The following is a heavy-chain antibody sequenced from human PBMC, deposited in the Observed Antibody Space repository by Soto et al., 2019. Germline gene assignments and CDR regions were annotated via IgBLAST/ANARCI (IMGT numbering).Heavy chain of an antibody. Sequence: LILSCAASGFTFSSYAMSWVRQAPGKGLEWVSSISGSGSSTYYADSVKGRFTISRDNSKNTLYLQMNSLRAEDAAVYYCAKGYCSGGSCYSIYFYYGMDVWGQGTTVTVSS. V-gene: IGHV3-23*01. D-gene: IGHD2-15*01. CDR2: ISGSGSST. CDR1: GFTFSSYA. CDR3: AKGYCSGGSCYSIYFYYGMDV. J-gene: IGHJ6*02.